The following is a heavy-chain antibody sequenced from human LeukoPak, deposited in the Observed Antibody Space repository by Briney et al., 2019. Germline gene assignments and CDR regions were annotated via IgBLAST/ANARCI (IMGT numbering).Heavy chain of an antibody. V-gene: IGHV3-7*04. Sequence: SGGSLRLSCAASGFTFNTYSMSWVRQAPGKGLEWVANINQDGSEEYYVDSMKGRFTISRDNAKNSLFLQMNSLRAEDTAVYFCARAGAPGSVDYWGQGTLVTVSS. CDR3: ARAGAPGSVDY. CDR1: GFTFNTYS. CDR2: INQDGSEE. J-gene: IGHJ4*02. D-gene: IGHD2-8*02.